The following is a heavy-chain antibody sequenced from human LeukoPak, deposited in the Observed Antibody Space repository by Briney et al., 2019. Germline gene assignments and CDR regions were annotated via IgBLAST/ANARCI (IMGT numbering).Heavy chain of an antibody. CDR2: ISVSGGGT. J-gene: IGHJ6*03. V-gene: IGHV3-23*01. CDR3: AKWDENFYYMDV. D-gene: IGHD1-26*01. CDR1: RFTTFMFNRYS. Sequence: GGSLRLSCAASRFTTFMFNRYSISWARQAPGKGLEWVSSISVSGGGTHYTNSVRGRFIVSRDKSKDTAFLQMNGLRVDDTAIYYCAKWDENFYYMDVWGQGTTVTVSS.